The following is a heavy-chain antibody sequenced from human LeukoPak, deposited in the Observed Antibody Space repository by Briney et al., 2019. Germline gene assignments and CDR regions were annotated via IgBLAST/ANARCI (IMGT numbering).Heavy chain of an antibody. CDR1: GGSISSYY. V-gene: IGHV4-59*12. D-gene: IGHD1-26*01. Sequence: SETLSLTCTVSGGSISSYYWSWIRQPPGKGLEWIGYIYASGTSTYNPSLKSRVTISVDTSKNQFSLKLSSVTAAGTAVFYCARENSGSYREFDYWGQGTLVTVSS. J-gene: IGHJ4*02. CDR3: ARENSGSYREFDY. CDR2: IYASGTS.